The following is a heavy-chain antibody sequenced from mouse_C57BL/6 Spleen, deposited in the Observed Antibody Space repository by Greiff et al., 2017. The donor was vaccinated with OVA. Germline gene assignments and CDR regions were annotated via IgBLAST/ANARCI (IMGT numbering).Heavy chain of an antibody. CDR1: GSPFTSSW. Sequence: QVQLQQPGAELVRPGSSVKLSCKASGSPFTSSWMHWVKQRPIQGLEWIGNIDPSDSETHYNQKFKDKATLTVDKSSSTAYMQLSSLTSEDSAVYYCARVLVYAMDYWGQGTSVTVSS. J-gene: IGHJ4*01. CDR2: IDPSDSET. CDR3: ARVLVYAMDY. V-gene: IGHV1-52*01.